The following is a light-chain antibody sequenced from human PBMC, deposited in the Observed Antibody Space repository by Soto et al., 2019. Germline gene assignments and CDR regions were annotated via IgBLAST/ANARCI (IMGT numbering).Light chain of an antibody. Sequence: QSVLTQPPSVSGAPGQRVSISCSGSTSNIGAGYDVHWYQHLPGTAPKLLVFGNTNRPSAVPDRFSGSKSGTSASLAITGLQAEDEADYYCRSYDSSLSAVVFGGGTKLTVL. CDR3: RSYDSSLSAVV. CDR1: TSNIGAGYD. V-gene: IGLV1-40*01. CDR2: GNT. J-gene: IGLJ2*01.